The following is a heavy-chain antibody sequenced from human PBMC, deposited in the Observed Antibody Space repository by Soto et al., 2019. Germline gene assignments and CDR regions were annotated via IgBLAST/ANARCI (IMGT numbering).Heavy chain of an antibody. V-gene: IGHV1-18*04. CDR1: GYTFTSYG. CDR3: ARDRPSNYDFWSGYFPTPWFDP. Sequence: ASVKVSCKASGYTFTSYGISWVRQAPGQGLEWMGWISAYNGNTNYAQKLQGRVTMTTDTSTSTAYMELRSLRSDDTAVYYCARDRPSNYDFWSGYFPTPWFDPWGQGTLVTVSS. J-gene: IGHJ5*02. D-gene: IGHD3-3*01. CDR2: ISAYNGNT.